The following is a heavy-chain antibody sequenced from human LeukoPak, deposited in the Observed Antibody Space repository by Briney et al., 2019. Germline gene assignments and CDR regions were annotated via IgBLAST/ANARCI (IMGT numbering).Heavy chain of an antibody. CDR2: INLDGSVI. CDR3: ATSDDSSGSD. CDR1: GFTFSGYW. Sequence: PGGSLRLSCAASGFTFSGYWMSWVRQAPGKGREWVANINLDGSVIHYVDSGKGRFTISRDNPKNSLYLQMNYLRAEDTALYYCATSDDSSGSDWGQGTLVTVSS. J-gene: IGHJ4*02. D-gene: IGHD3-22*01. V-gene: IGHV3-7*01.